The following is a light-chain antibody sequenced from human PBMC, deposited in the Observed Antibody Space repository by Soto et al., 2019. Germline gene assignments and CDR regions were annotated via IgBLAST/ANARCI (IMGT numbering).Light chain of an antibody. CDR1: PSVTNF. CDR3: QQRNVWPPVT. J-gene: IGKJ5*01. CDR2: GAF. Sequence: ESVLTQSPATLSLSPVERATLSYRPSPSVTNFLAWYQQKPGQAPRLLIYGAFNRATGIPARFSGSGSGTDFTLTISSLEPEDSAVYYCQQRNVWPPVTFGQGTRLEI. V-gene: IGKV3-11*01.